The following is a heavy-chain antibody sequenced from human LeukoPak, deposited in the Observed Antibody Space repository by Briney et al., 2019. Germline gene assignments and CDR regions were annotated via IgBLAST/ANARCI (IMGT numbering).Heavy chain of an antibody. CDR1: GGSISSYY. CDR2: IYYSGST. D-gene: IGHD6-25*01. Sequence: SETLSLTCTVSGGSISSYYWSWIRQPPGKGLEWIGYIYYSGSTNYNPSLKSRVTISVDTSKNQISLKLSSVTAADTAVYYCARGGKAGFDYWGQGTLVTVSS. V-gene: IGHV4-59*01. J-gene: IGHJ4*02. CDR3: ARGGKAGFDY.